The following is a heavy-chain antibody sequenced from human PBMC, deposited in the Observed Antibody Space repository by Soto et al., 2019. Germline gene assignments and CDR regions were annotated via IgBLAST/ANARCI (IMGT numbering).Heavy chain of an antibody. CDR3: ARVRRIQLWPLDAFDY. Sequence: QVQLVQSGAEVKKPGSSVKVSCKASGGTFSSYTISWVRQAPGQGLEWMGRIIPILGIANYAQKFQGRVTITADKSTSTAYMELSSLRSEDTAVYYCARVRRIQLWPLDAFDYWGQGTLVTVSS. V-gene: IGHV1-69*02. J-gene: IGHJ4*02. CDR1: GGTFSSYT. D-gene: IGHD5-18*01. CDR2: IIPILGIA.